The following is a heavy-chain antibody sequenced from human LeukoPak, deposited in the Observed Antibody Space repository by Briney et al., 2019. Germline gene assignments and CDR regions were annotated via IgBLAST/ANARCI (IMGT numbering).Heavy chain of an antibody. V-gene: IGHV3-53*01. D-gene: IGHD3-22*01. CDR2: IYSGGST. Sequence: VGSLRRSRAASGFSVNSNNMSWVRQAPGKGLEWVSVIYSGGSTYYADSVKGRFTISKDNSKDTPYHQIKSLRAEDTAVYYCARTPPYDSSGYYSSGYFDYWGQGTLVTVSS. CDR3: ARTPPYDSSGYYSSGYFDY. CDR1: GFSVNSNN. J-gene: IGHJ4*02.